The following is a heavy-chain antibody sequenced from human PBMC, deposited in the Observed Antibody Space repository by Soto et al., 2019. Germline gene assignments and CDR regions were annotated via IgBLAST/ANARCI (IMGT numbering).Heavy chain of an antibody. J-gene: IGHJ4*02. Sequence: GGSLRLSCAASGFGFSSYAMSWVRQAPGKGLEWVSGITPGGGTTNYADSVKGRFTISRDNSNNTLYLETNSLRVEDTAIYYCAKDRGGEFTSSRYFDYWGQGTLVNVS. D-gene: IGHD3-16*01. CDR1: GFGFSSYA. CDR3: AKDRGGEFTSSRYFDY. CDR2: ITPGGGTT. V-gene: IGHV3-23*01.